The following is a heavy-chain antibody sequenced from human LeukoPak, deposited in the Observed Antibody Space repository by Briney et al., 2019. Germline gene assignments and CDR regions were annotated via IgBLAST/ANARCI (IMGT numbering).Heavy chain of an antibody. CDR1: GGSISSGSYY. V-gene: IGHV4-61*02. J-gene: IGHJ3*02. CDR2: IYTSGST. D-gene: IGHD2-2*02. Sequence: PSETLSLTCTVSGGSISSGSYYWSWIRQPAGKGLEWIGRIYTSGSTNYNPSLKSRVTISVDTSKNQFSLKLSSVTAADTAVYYCARDGCSSTSCYTVRSAFDIWGQGTVVTVSS. CDR3: ARDGCSSTSCYTVRSAFDI.